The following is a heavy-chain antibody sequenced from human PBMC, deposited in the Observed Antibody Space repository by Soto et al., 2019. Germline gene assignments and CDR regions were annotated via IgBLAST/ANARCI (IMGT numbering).Heavy chain of an antibody. CDR1: GFTFSSYS. CDR2: ISGNGGNT. Sequence: GGSLRLSCAASGFTFSSYSMSWVRQVPGKGLEWVSSISGNGGNTYYADSVTGRFTISRDNSKNTLYLQIDSLRADDTAVFFCAKGKMIHVANHFDSWGQGTRVTVSS. V-gene: IGHV3-23*01. D-gene: IGHD3-22*01. CDR3: AKGKMIHVANHFDS. J-gene: IGHJ4*02.